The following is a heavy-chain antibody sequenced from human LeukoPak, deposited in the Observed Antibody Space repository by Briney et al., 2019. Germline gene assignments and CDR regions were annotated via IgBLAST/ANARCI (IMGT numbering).Heavy chain of an antibody. CDR3: ARLYHVSSAYFLDY. Sequence: SETLSLACTVSGGSFSTYYWSWIRQPPGKGLEWIGYIFYSGSTNYNPSLESRITISMDTSKNQFSLRLSSVTAADTAVYYCARLYHVSSAYFLDYWGQGTLVTVSS. V-gene: IGHV4-59*08. CDR1: GGSFSTYY. CDR2: IFYSGST. D-gene: IGHD3-22*01. J-gene: IGHJ4*02.